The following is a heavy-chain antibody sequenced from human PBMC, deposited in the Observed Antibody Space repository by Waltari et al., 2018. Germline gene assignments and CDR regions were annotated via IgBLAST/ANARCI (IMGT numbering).Heavy chain of an antibody. Sequence: QVQLVESGGGVVQPGRSLRLSCAASGFTFSSYGMHWVRQAPGKGLEWVAVIWYDGSNKYYADSVKGRFTISRDNSKNTLYLQMNSLRAEDTAMYYCAKDVPGYYYGMDVWGQGTTVTVSS. V-gene: IGHV3-30*18. J-gene: IGHJ6*02. CDR2: IWYDGSNK. CDR1: GFTFSSYG. CDR3: AKDVPGYYYGMDV. D-gene: IGHD2-2*01.